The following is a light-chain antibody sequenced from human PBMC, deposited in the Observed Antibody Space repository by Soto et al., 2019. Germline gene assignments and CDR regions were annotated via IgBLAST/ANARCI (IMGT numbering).Light chain of an antibody. CDR2: DVR. Sequence: QSVLTQPASVSGSPGQSITISCTGTSSDVDGYNYVSWYQQHPGKAPKLMIYDVRNRPSGVSNRFSGSKSVNTASLTISGLQAEDEADYYCSSYTTISTYVFGTGTKVTV. CDR3: SSYTTISTYV. CDR1: SSDVDGYNY. J-gene: IGLJ1*01. V-gene: IGLV2-14*01.